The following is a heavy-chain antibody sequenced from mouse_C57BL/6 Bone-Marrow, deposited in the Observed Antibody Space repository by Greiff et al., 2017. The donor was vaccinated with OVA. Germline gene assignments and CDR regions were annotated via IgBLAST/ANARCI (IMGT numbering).Heavy chain of an antibody. CDR3: ARAFITTVVAYWYFDV. CDR1: GYSITSGYY. Sequence: EVKLMESGPGLVKPSQSLSLTCSVTGYSITSGYYWNWIRQFPGNKLEWMGYISYDGSNNYNPSLKNRISITRDTSKNQFFLKLNSVTTEDTATYYCARAFITTVVAYWYFDVWGTGTTVTVSS. D-gene: IGHD1-1*01. J-gene: IGHJ1*03. CDR2: ISYDGSN. V-gene: IGHV3-6*01.